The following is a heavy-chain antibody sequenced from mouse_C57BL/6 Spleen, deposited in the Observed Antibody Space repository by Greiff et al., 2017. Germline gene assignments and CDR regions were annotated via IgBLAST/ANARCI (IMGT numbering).Heavy chain of an antibody. J-gene: IGHJ3*01. Sequence: DVQLVESGGDLVKPGGSLKLSCAASGFTFSSYGMSWVRQTPDKRLEWVATISSGGSYTSYPDSVKGRFTISRNNDKTTLYLQMSSLKSEDTAMYYCARPIYDYVGAFAYWGQGTLVTVSA. V-gene: IGHV5-6*01. D-gene: IGHD2-4*01. CDR2: ISSGGSYT. CDR3: ARPIYDYVGAFAY. CDR1: GFTFSSYG.